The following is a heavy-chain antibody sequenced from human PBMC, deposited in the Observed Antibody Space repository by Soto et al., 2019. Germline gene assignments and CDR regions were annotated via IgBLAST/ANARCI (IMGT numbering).Heavy chain of an antibody. D-gene: IGHD2-2*01. CDR3: AKRACSTASCSYFDY. J-gene: IGHJ4*02. Sequence: GGSLRLSCAASGFSFSNYAVHWVRQAPGKGLEWVSGISGTDGSPSYIDSVKGRFTISRDDSENTLYLQMNSLRAEDTAVYYCAKRACSTASCSYFDYWGQGTLVTVSS. CDR1: GFSFSNYA. V-gene: IGHV3-23*01. CDR2: ISGTDGSP.